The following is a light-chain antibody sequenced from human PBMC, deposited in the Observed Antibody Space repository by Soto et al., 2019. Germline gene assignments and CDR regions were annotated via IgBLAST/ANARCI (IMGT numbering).Light chain of an antibody. J-gene: IGLJ2*01. Sequence: QSALTQPRSVSGSPGQSVTISCTGTSIDVGGYNDVAWYQQHPGKAPKLMIYDVSKRPSGVPDRFSGSKSGNTASLTISGLQAEDEADYYCCSYTGSYTFDVFGGGTKLTVL. CDR3: CSYTGSYTFDV. V-gene: IGLV2-11*01. CDR2: DVS. CDR1: SIDVGGYND.